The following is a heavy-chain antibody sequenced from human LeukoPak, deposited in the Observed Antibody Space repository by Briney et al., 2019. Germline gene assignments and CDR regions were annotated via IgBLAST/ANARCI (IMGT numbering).Heavy chain of an antibody. Sequence: ASVKVSCKASGATFSSFLITWVRQAPGQGLEWMGGIIPFVGIADYAQKFQGRVTITADESTSTAYMELSSLRSEDTAVYYCARGMDDFTVTTTPLDYWGQGTLVTVSS. CDR3: ARGMDDFTVTTTPLDY. CDR1: GATFSSFL. CDR2: IIPFVGIA. V-gene: IGHV1-69*10. D-gene: IGHD4-11*01. J-gene: IGHJ4*02.